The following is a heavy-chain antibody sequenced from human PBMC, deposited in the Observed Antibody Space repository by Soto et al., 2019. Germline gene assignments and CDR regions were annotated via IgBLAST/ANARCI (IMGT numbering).Heavy chain of an antibody. V-gene: IGHV4-34*01. CDR1: GGSFSGFY. D-gene: IGHD2-21*02. J-gene: IGHJ6*02. CDR3: ARADRTLVTSYGLDV. CDR2: INHSGTT. Sequence: SETLSLTCAVSGGSFSGFYWTWIRQPPGEGLEWIGEINHSGTTNFNPSLRSRLTISLDSSKKHFSLKLPSMTAADAAVYYCARADRTLVTSYGLDVWGQGTTVTVSS.